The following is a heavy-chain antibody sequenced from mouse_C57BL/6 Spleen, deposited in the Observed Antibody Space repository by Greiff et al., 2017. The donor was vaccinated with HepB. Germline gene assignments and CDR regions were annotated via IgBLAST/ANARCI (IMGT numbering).Heavy chain of an antibody. CDR2: IRNKANGYTT. Sequence: EVQRVESGGGLVQPGGSLSLSCAASGFTFTDYYMSWVRQPPGKALEWLGFIRNKANGYTTEYSASVKGRFTISRDNSQSILYLQMNALRAEDSATYYCARLRYAMDYWGQGTSVTVSS. CDR1: GFTFTDYY. J-gene: IGHJ4*01. V-gene: IGHV7-3*01. CDR3: ARLRYAMDY.